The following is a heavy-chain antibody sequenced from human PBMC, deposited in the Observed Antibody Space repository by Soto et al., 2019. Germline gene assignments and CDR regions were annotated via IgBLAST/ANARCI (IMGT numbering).Heavy chain of an antibody. V-gene: IGHV5-51*01. CDR2: IYPGDSDT. CDR3: ARGKTGTTPWYAFDI. D-gene: IGHD1-1*01. J-gene: IGHJ3*02. Sequence: GESLKISCKGSGYSFTSYWIGWVRQMPGKGLEWMGIIYPGDSDTRYSPSFQGQVTISADKSISTAYLQWSSLKASDTAMYYCARGKTGTTPWYAFDIWGQGTMVTVSS. CDR1: GYSFTSYW.